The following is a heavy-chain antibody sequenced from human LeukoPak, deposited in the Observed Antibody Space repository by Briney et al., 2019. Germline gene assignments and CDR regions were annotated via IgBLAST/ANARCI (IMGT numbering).Heavy chain of an antibody. CDR3: ARVTNRYSDY. CDR1: GFTFTKFW. V-gene: IGHV3-7*01. J-gene: IGHJ4*02. Sequence: GSLRLSCAASGFTFTKFWMTWVRQAPGKGLEWVAHIKQDGSEKYYVGSVTGRFTISRDNANNSVYLQMNSLRVEDTAMCYCARVTNRYSDYWGQGSLVTVSS. D-gene: IGHD2-15*01. CDR2: IKQDGSEK.